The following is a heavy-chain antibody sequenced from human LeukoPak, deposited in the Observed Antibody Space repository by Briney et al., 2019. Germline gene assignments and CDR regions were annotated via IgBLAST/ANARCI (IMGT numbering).Heavy chain of an antibody. CDR2: ISAYNGNT. V-gene: IGHV1-18*01. D-gene: IGHD5-18*01. CDR3: AREDTAIDQGSYYGMDV. J-gene: IGHJ6*02. Sequence: ASVKVSCKASGYTFTSYGISWVRQAPGQGLEWMGWISAYNGNTNYAQKLQGRVTMTTDTSTSTAYMELRSLRSDDTAVYYCAREDTAIDQGSYYGMDVWGQGTTVTVSS. CDR1: GYTFTSYG.